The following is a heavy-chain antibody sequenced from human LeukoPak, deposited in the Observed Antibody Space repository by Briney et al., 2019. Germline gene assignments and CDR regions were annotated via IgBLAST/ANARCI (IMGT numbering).Heavy chain of an antibody. CDR1: GGSFSGYY. D-gene: IGHD2-2*01. V-gene: IGHV4-34*01. J-gene: IGHJ6*02. Sequence: SETLSLTCAVYGGSFSGYYWSWIRRPPGKGLEWIGEINHSGSTNYNPSLKSRVTISVDTSKNQFSLKLSSVTAADTAVYYCARWRTVEPAAPDYGMDVWGQGTTVTVSS. CDR3: ARWRTVEPAAPDYGMDV. CDR2: INHSGST.